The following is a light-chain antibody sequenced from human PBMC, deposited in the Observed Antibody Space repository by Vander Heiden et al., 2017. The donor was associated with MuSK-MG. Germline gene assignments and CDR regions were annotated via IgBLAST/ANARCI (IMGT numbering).Light chain of an antibody. Sequence: QSVLTQPPSVSGAPGQRVTISCTGSSSNIGAGYHVHWYQQLPGTAPKLLIYGNSNRPSGVPDRFSGSKSGTSASLAITGLQAEVEADYYCQSYDSSLSGSGVFGGGTKLTVL. J-gene: IGLJ2*01. CDR1: SSNIGAGYH. CDR2: GNS. CDR3: QSYDSSLSGSGV. V-gene: IGLV1-40*01.